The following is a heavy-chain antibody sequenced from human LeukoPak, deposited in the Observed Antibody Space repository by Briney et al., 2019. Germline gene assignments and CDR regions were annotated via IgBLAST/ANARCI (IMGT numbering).Heavy chain of an antibody. CDR1: GYSFTSYW. J-gene: IGHJ4*02. Sequence: GESLKISCKGSGYSFTSYWIGWVRQMPGKGLEWMGIIYPGDSDIRYSPSFQGQVTISADKSISTAYLQWSSLKASDTAMYYCARLRPYDFWSGYYLDYWGQGTLVTVSS. D-gene: IGHD3-3*01. CDR3: ARLRPYDFWSGYYLDY. CDR2: IYPGDSDI. V-gene: IGHV5-51*01.